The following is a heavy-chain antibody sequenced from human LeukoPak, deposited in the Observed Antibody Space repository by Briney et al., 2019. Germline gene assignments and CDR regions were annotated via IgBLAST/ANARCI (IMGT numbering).Heavy chain of an antibody. CDR2: IRCDGSNK. CDR3: AKSPYYYYYYMDV. CDR1: GFTFSSYG. J-gene: IGHJ6*03. Sequence: GGSLRLSCAASGFTFSSYGMHWVRQAPGKGLEWVAFIRCDGSNKYYADSVKGRFTISRDNAKNSLYLQMNSLRAEDTAVYYCAKSPYYYYYYMDVWGKGTTVTASS. V-gene: IGHV3-30*02.